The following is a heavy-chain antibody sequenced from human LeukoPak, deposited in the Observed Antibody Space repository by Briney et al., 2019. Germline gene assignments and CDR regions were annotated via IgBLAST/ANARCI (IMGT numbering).Heavy chain of an antibody. Sequence: ASVKVSCKASGYTFTSYGISWVRQAPGQGLEWMGWISAYNGNTNYAQKLQGRVTMTTDTSTSTAYMELRSLRSDDTAVYYCARDGGTTDALRYFDWLRGSDYYGMDVWGQGTTVTVSS. J-gene: IGHJ6*02. V-gene: IGHV1-18*01. CDR3: ARDGGTTDALRYFDWLRGSDYYGMDV. D-gene: IGHD3-9*01. CDR2: ISAYNGNT. CDR1: GYTFTSYG.